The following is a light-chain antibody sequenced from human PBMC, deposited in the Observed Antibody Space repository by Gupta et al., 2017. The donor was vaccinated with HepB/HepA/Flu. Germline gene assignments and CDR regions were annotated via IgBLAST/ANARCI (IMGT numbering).Light chain of an antibody. CDR1: SSNIGTNT. J-gene: IGLJ2*01. CDR2: LNN. V-gene: IGLV1-44*01. CDR3: SLWDVRRHVV. Sequence: QSVLRHPPSASGTPGQRVTISCSGTSSNIGTNTVNWYQQFPGSAPRLLIYLNNQPPSGVADRFSGSKSGTSASLAISRLQSEDEALYFCSLWDVRRHVVFGGGTKLTVL.